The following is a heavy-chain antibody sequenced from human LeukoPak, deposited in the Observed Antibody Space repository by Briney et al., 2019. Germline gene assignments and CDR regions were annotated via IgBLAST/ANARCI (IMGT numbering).Heavy chain of an antibody. J-gene: IGHJ4*02. V-gene: IGHV4-34*01. D-gene: IGHD6-19*01. CDR3: TRGAAGHPD. Sequence: SETLSLTCAVSGVPFSNYYWSWVRQSPRQGLEWIGEINHSGYTNYNPSLKSRVTMSIDTSKNQFSLRLTSVSAADTGVYYCTRGAAGHPDWGQGTLVTVSS. CDR1: GVPFSNYY. CDR2: INHSGYT.